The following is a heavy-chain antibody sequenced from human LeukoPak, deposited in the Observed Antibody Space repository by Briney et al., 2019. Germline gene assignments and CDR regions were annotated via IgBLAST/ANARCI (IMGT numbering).Heavy chain of an antibody. CDR2: INPSGGSA. D-gene: IGHD2-15*01. V-gene: IGHV1-46*01. CDR3: HRATGVTVAATLHP. CDR1: GYAFISYF. Sequence: GASVKVSCKASGYAFISYFIHWVRQAPGQGLEWMGIINPSGGSATYAQKFQGRVTMTSDTSTSTVFMELSSLRSEDTAVYSWHRATGVTVAATLHPWGQGTLVTVSS. J-gene: IGHJ5*02.